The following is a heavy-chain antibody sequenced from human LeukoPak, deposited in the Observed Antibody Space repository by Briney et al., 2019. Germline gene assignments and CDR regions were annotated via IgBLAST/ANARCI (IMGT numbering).Heavy chain of an antibody. J-gene: IGHJ4*02. D-gene: IGHD7-27*01. CDR2: IYYSGST. CDR3: ATHKANWDTRFDY. Sequence: SETLSFTCTASGGSISSYYWSWIRQPPGKGLEWIGWIYYSGSTNYNPSLKSRVTISVDTSKNQFSLKLSSVTAADTAFYYCATHKANWDTRFDYWGQGTLVTVSS. V-gene: IGHV4-59*08. CDR1: GGSISSYY.